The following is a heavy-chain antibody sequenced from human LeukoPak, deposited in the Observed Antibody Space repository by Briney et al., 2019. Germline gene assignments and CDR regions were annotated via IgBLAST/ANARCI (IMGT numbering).Heavy chain of an antibody. J-gene: IGHJ4*02. CDR1: GITLSSYG. D-gene: IGHD3-10*01. V-gene: IGHV3-23*01. CDR3: AKRGVVIRVLLVGFHKEAYYFDS. Sequence: PGGSLSLSCAVSGITLSSYGMSWVRQAPGKGLEWVAGISDSGGTTKYADSVKGRFTISRNNRKTTLYLQMNSLRAEDTAVYFCAKRGVVIRVLLVGFHKEAYYFDSWGQGALATVSS. CDR2: ISDSGGTT.